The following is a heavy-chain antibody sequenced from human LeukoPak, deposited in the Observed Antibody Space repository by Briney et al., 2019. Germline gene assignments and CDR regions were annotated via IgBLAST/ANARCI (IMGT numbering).Heavy chain of an antibody. V-gene: IGHV3-23*01. CDR1: GFTFSSYA. Sequence: GGSLRLSCAASGFTFSSYAMSWVRQAPGKGLEWVSTISGSGASTYYADSVKGRFTISRDNSKNTLYLQMNSLRAEDTAVYYCAREIKDIVVVPAAMSYTPGPNYFDYWGQGTLVTVSS. CDR2: ISGSGAST. D-gene: IGHD2-2*01. CDR3: AREIKDIVVVPAAMSYTPGPNYFDY. J-gene: IGHJ4*02.